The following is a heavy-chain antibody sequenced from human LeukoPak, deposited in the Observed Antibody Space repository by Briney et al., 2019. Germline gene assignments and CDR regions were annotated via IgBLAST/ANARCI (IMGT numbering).Heavy chain of an antibody. CDR3: ARDANGGPVGATVFDY. CDR1: GYSISSGYY. Sequence: SETLSLTCTVSGYSISSGYYWGWIRQPPGQGLEWIGSIYHSGSTYYNPSLKSRVTISVDTSKNQFSLKLSSVTAADTAVYYCARDANGGPVGATVFDYWGQGTLVTVSS. CDR2: IYHSGST. V-gene: IGHV4-38-2*02. D-gene: IGHD1-26*01. J-gene: IGHJ4*02.